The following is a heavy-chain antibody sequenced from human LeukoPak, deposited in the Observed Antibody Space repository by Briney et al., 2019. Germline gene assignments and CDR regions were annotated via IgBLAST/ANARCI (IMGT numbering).Heavy chain of an antibody. Sequence: SETLSLTCTVSGGSISSSSYYWGWIRQPPGKGLEWIGSIYYSGSTYYNPSLKSRVTISVDTSKNQFSLKLSSVTAADTAFYFCARSYCGGDCTRDYWGQGTLVTVSS. CDR3: ARSYCGGDCTRDY. CDR2: IYYSGST. J-gene: IGHJ4*02. CDR1: GGSISSSSYY. D-gene: IGHD2-21*01. V-gene: IGHV4-39*01.